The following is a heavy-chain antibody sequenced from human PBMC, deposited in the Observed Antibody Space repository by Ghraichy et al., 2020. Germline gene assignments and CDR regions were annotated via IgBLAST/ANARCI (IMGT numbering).Heavy chain of an antibody. Sequence: GALRLSCAASGFTFSSYGMHWVRQAPGKGLEWVAFIRYDGSNKYYADSVKGRFTISRDNSKNTLYLQMNSLRAEDTAVYYCAAFGRWEPDYWGQGTLVTVSS. CDR2: IRYDGSNK. CDR1: GFTFSSYG. CDR3: AAFGRWEPDY. J-gene: IGHJ4*02. D-gene: IGHD1-26*01. V-gene: IGHV3-30*02.